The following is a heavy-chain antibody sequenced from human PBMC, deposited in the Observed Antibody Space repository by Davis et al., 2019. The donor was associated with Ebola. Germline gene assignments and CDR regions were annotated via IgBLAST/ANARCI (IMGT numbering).Heavy chain of an antibody. Sequence: PGGSLRLSCAASGFTFSNYAMTWVRQPPGKGLEWSSTISAGGSTYYADSVRGRFTISRDNSRSTLHLQMNSLRAEDTAFYYCAKETLTATTASFDQWGQGTLVTVSS. J-gene: IGHJ4*02. D-gene: IGHD1-7*01. V-gene: IGHV3-23*01. CDR1: GFTFSNYA. CDR3: AKETLTATTASFDQ. CDR2: ISAGGST.